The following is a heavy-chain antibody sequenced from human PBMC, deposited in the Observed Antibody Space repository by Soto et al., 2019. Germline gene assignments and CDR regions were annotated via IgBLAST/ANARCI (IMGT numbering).Heavy chain of an antibody. CDR1: GFTFSSYS. Sequence: GGSLRLSCAASGFTFSSYSMNWVRQAPGKGLEWVSYISSNGETTYYAESVKGRFTISRDNAKNSLHLQLSSLAAEDTAVYYCVRGYRYNTSGYFSDFDYWGQGALVTVSS. D-gene: IGHD3-22*01. J-gene: IGHJ4*02. CDR3: VRGYRYNTSGYFSDFDY. V-gene: IGHV3-48*04. CDR2: ISSNGETT.